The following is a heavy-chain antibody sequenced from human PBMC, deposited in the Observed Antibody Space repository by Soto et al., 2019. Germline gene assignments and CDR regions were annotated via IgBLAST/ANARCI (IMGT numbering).Heavy chain of an antibody. CDR1: GFTFSSYW. Sequence: EVQLVESGGGLVQPGGSLRLSCAASGFTFSSYWMHWVRQAPGKGLVWVSRINSDGSSTSYADSGKGRFTISRDNAKNTLNMQMSSLRAEDTAVYYCAREELDFWSGYQPVYYYYGMDVWGQGTTVTVSS. V-gene: IGHV3-74*01. CDR2: INSDGSST. D-gene: IGHD3-3*01. CDR3: AREELDFWSGYQPVYYYYGMDV. J-gene: IGHJ6*02.